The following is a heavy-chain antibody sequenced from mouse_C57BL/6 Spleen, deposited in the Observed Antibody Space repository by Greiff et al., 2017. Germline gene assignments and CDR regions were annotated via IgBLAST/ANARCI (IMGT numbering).Heavy chain of an antibody. J-gene: IGHJ4*01. D-gene: IGHD3-2*02. CDR2: ISYDGSN. CDR3: ARPAQVYYAMDY. V-gene: IGHV3-6*01. CDR1: GYSITSGYY. Sequence: EVKLQESGPGLVKPSQSLSLTCSVTGYSITSGYYWNWIRQFPGNKLEWMGYISYDGSNNYNPSLKNRISITRDTSKNQFFLKLNSVTTEDTATYYCARPAQVYYAMDYWGQGTSVTVSS.